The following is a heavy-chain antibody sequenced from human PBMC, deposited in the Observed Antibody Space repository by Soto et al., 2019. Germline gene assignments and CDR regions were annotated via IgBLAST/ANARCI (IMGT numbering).Heavy chain of an antibody. CDR2: INHSGST. Sequence: SETLSLTCAVYGGSFSGYYWSWISQPPGKGLEWIGEINHSGSTNYNPSLKSRVTISADTSKNQFSLKLSSVTAADTAVYYCARGKAPWYSSGPYFDYWGQGTLVTVSS. CDR1: GGSFSGYY. V-gene: IGHV4-34*01. CDR3: ARGKAPWYSSGPYFDY. J-gene: IGHJ4*02. D-gene: IGHD6-19*01.